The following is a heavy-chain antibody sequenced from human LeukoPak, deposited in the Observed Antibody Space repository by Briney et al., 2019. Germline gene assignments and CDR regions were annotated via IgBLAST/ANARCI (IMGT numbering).Heavy chain of an antibody. D-gene: IGHD2-21*02. V-gene: IGHV3-30*04. J-gene: IGHJ4*02. CDR1: GFTFSSYA. CDR3: ASLVTATHFDY. CDR2: ISYDGSNK. Sequence: PGGSLRLSCAASGFTFSSYAMHWVRQAPGKGLEWVAVISYDGSNKYYADSVKGRFTISRDNSKNTLYLQMNRLRAEDTAVYYCASLVTATHFDYWGQGTLVTVSS.